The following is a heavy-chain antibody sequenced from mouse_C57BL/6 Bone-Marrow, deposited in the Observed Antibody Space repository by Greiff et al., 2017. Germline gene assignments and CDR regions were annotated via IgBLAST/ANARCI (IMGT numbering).Heavy chain of an antibody. J-gene: IGHJ3*01. CDR2: IHPNSGST. CDR1: GYTFTSYW. Sequence: QVQLQQPGAELVKPGASVKLSCKASGYTFTSYWMHWVKQRPGQGLEWIGMIHPNSGSTNYNEKFKSKATLTVDKSSSTAYMQLSSLTSEDSAVYYCARDYGSSSWCAYWGQGTLVTVSA. CDR3: ARDYGSSSWCAY. D-gene: IGHD1-1*01. V-gene: IGHV1-64*01.